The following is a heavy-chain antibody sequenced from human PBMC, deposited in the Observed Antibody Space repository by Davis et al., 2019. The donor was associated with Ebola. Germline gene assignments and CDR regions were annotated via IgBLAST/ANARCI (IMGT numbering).Heavy chain of an antibody. J-gene: IGHJ4*02. Sequence: PGGSLRLSCAASGFLFSSYAMSWVRQAPGRGLEWVSSISASGGATFYADSVKGRIVMSRDNSNDTLYLRMNNLRAEDTAIYYCAKDLTSYYGSGDFFDYWGRGILVTVSS. CDR1: GFLFSSYA. CDR3: AKDLTSYYGSGDFFDY. D-gene: IGHD3-10*01. CDR2: ISASGGAT. V-gene: IGHV3-23*01.